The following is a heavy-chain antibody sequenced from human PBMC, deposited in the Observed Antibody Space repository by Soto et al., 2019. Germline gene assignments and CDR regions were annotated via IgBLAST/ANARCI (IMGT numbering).Heavy chain of an antibody. CDR1: GGSISSSNW. Sequence: QVQLQESGPGLVKPSGTLSLTCAVSGGSISSSNWWSWVRQPPGKGLEWIGEIYHSGSTNYNPSLKSRVAMSVDKPKNQFSLKLTSVTAADTAVYYCARARTTVTTVAYCGMDVWGQGTTVTVSS. CDR2: IYHSGST. D-gene: IGHD4-17*01. CDR3: ARARTTVTTVAYCGMDV. V-gene: IGHV4-4*02. J-gene: IGHJ6*02.